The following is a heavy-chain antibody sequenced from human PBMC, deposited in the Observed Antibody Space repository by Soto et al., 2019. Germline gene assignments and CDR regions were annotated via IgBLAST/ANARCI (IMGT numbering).Heavy chain of an antibody. Sequence: QVHLVESGGGLVKPGGSLRLSCPTSVFPFSDYYMSWIRQDPVKGLEWLSHISPKSTYRNYADSVKGRFTISRDNTKSSLFLQMNSLGVEDTAVYYCVRGGGGGLFEHWGQGVLVTVSS. V-gene: IGHV3-11*06. D-gene: IGHD2-21*01. CDR1: VFPFSDYY. CDR3: VRGGGGGLFEH. CDR2: ISPKSTYR. J-gene: IGHJ4*02.